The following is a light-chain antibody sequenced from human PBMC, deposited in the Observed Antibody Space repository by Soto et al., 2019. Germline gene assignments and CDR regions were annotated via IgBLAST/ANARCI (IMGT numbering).Light chain of an antibody. V-gene: IGKV1-5*01. Sequence: DIQMTQSPSTLSASVGARVPITCRASQSISSWLAWYQQKPGKAPKFLIYDASNLESGVPSRFSGSASGTEFTLTISSLQPDDFATYYCQQYDNYPLTFGGGTKVDIK. CDR3: QQYDNYPLT. J-gene: IGKJ4*01. CDR2: DAS. CDR1: QSISSW.